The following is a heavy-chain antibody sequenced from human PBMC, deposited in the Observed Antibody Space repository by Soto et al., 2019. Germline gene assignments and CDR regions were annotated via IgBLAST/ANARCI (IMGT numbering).Heavy chain of an antibody. Sequence: SETLSLTCTVSGGSISSYYWSWIRQPPGKGLEWIGYIYNSGTTNNNPSLTSRVTISVDTSNNQFSLKLSSVSAADTAVYYCARGPSGDKVDYWGQGTLVTVSS. CDR2: IYNSGTT. CDR3: ARGPSGDKVDY. D-gene: IGHD7-27*01. J-gene: IGHJ4*02. V-gene: IGHV4-59*08. CDR1: GGSISSYY.